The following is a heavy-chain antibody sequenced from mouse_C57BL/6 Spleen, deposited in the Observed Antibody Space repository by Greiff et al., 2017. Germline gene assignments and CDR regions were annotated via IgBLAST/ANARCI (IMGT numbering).Heavy chain of an antibody. V-gene: IGHV5-9*01. Sequence: EVMLVESGGGLVKPGGSLKLSCAASGFTFSSYTMSWVRQTPEKRLEWVATISGGGGNTYYPDRVKGRFTISRDNAKNTLYLQMSSLRSEDTALYYCARQDYGSSYLYARDYWGQGTSVTVSS. CDR1: GFTFSSYT. CDR2: ISGGGGNT. CDR3: ARQDYGSSYLYARDY. D-gene: IGHD1-1*01. J-gene: IGHJ4*01.